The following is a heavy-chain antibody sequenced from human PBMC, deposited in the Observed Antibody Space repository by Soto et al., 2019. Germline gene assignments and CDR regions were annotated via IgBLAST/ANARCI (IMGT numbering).Heavy chain of an antibody. Sequence: QVQLQESGPGLVKPSQTLSLICSVSGGSIASSGYYWSWIRQHPGKGLEWIGYIYYSGSTYYNPSLKIRLTMSVDTSKDQFSLKLNSVTAADTAVYYCARSGYGGSYFDYWGQGTLVTVSS. CDR3: ARSGYGGSYFDY. CDR1: GGSIASSGYY. D-gene: IGHD4-17*01. CDR2: IYYSGST. J-gene: IGHJ4*02. V-gene: IGHV4-31*03.